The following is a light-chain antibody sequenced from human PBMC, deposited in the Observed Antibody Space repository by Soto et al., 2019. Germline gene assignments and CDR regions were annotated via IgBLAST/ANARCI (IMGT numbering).Light chain of an antibody. CDR2: DVS. Sequence: GSPGEVVTTFQNRTSSDVGGYNYVSWYQQHPGKAPKLMIYDVSNRPSGVSNRFSGSKSGNTASLTISGLQAEDEADYYCSSYTSSSLGIFGTGTKVTVL. CDR1: SSDVGGYNY. V-gene: IGLV2-14*04. J-gene: IGLJ1*01. CDR3: SSYTSSSLGI.